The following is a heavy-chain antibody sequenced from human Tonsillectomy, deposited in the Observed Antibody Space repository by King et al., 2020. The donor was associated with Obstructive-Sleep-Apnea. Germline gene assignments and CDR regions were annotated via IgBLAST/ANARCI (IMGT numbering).Heavy chain of an antibody. J-gene: IGHJ6*02. CDR3: ARAHCGGDCHSGYYYVMDV. Sequence: QLVQSGAEVKKPGSSVKVSCKASGGTLRSYAISWVRQAPGQGLEWMGGIIPMFGSTNYAQKFQGRVTITADESTSTAYMELSSLRSEDTALYYCARAHCGGDCHSGYYYVMDVWGQGTAVTVSS. D-gene: IGHD2-21*02. CDR1: GGTLRSYA. CDR2: IIPMFGST. V-gene: IGHV1-69*01.